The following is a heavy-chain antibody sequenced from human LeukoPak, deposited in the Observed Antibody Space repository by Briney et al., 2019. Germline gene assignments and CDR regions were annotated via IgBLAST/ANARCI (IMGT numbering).Heavy chain of an antibody. J-gene: IGHJ3*02. CDR2: ISSSSSYI. CDR3: ARGYCSGGSCYFNAFDI. CDR1: GFTFSSYS. Sequence: GGSLRLSCAASGFTFSSYSMSWVRQAPGKGLEWVSSISSSSSYIYYADSVKGRFTISRDNAKNSLYLQMNSLRAEDTAVYYCARGYCSGGSCYFNAFDIWGQGTMVTVSS. D-gene: IGHD2-15*01. V-gene: IGHV3-21*01.